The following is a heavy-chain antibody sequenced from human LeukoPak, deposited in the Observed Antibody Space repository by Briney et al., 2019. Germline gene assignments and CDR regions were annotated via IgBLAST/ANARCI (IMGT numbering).Heavy chain of an antibody. CDR1: GGSISSYY. CDR2: IHYSGST. V-gene: IGHV4-59*08. CDR3: AKLKGLIAAAGTRWFDP. D-gene: IGHD6-13*01. J-gene: IGHJ5*02. Sequence: SETLSLTCTVSGGSISSYYWSWIRQPPGKGLEWIGYIHYSGSTKYNPSLKSRVTILVDTSKNQFSLKLSSVTAADTAVYYCAKLKGLIAAAGTRWFDPWGQGTLVTVSS.